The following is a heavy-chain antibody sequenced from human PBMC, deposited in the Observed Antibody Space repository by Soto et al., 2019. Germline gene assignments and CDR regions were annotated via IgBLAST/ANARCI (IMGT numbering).Heavy chain of an antibody. D-gene: IGHD3-22*01. CDR1: GGSISSGGYS. V-gene: IGHV4-30-2*01. CDR3: ARGRGDYYDSSGYYSAFDY. J-gene: IGHJ4*02. CDR2: IYHSGST. Sequence: TLSLTCAVSGGSISSGGYSWSWIRQPPGKGLEWIGYIYHSGSTYYNPSLKSRVTISVDRSKNQFSLKLSSVTAADTAVYYCARGRGDYYDSSGYYSAFDYWGQGTLVTVSS.